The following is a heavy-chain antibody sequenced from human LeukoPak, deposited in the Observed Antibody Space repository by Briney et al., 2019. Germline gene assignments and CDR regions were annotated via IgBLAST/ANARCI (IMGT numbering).Heavy chain of an antibody. D-gene: IGHD3-9*01. CDR3: ARVIGSDYDILTGYYGLFDY. V-gene: IGHV1-46*01. CDR2: INPSGGST. CDR1: GYTFTSYY. Sequence: ASVKVSCKASGYTFTSYYMHWVRQAPGQGLEWMGIINPSGGSTSYAQKFQGRVTVTRDTSTSTVYMELSSLRSEDTAVYYCARVIGSDYDILTGYYGLFDYWGQGTLVTVSS. J-gene: IGHJ4*02.